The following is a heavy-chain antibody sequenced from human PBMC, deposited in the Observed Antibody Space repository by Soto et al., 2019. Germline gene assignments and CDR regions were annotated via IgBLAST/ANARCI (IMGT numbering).Heavy chain of an antibody. CDR2: SIPIYGTA. J-gene: IGHJ6*02. Sequence: QVQLVQSGAEVKKPGSSVKVSCKASGGTFNNYPITWVRQAPGQGLEWMGGSIPIYGTANYAQKFQGRVTITVDESMSTSYMELSSLRSEDTAIYYCARGRGYSGDDHYYYFDMDVWGQGTTVNVSS. CDR1: GGTFNNYP. CDR3: ARGRGYSGDDHYYYFDMDV. D-gene: IGHD5-12*01. V-gene: IGHV1-69*01.